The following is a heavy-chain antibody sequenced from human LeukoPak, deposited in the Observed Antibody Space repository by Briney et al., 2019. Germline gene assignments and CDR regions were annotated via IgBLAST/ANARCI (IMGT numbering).Heavy chain of an antibody. CDR2: IIPIFGTA. V-gene: IGHV1-69*05. J-gene: IGHJ5*02. D-gene: IGHD2-8*01. CDR1: GGTFSSYA. Sequence: SVKVSCKASGGTFSSYAISWVRQAPGRGLEWMGRIIPIFGTANYAQKFQGRVTITTDESTSTAYMELSSLRSEDTAVYYCATETKRHNGVCHTWGQGTLVTVSS. CDR3: ATETKRHNGVCHT.